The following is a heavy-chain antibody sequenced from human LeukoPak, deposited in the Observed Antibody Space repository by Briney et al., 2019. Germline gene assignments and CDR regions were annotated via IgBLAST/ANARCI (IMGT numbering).Heavy chain of an antibody. CDR3: ARGRFLGAFDI. CDR2: IYYSGST. V-gene: IGHV4-59*01. Sequence: PSETLSLSCTVSGGSISSYYWSWIRQPPGKGLEWIGYIYYSGSTKYKPSLKSRVTISVDTSKNQFSLKLSSVTAADTAVYYCARGRFLGAFDIWGHGTQVTVSS. CDR1: GGSISSYY. J-gene: IGHJ3*02. D-gene: IGHD3-3*01.